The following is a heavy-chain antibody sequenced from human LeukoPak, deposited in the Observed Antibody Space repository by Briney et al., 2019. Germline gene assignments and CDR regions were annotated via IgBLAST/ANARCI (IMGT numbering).Heavy chain of an antibody. V-gene: IGHV3-23*01. D-gene: IGHD3-22*01. Sequence: PGGSLRLSCAASGFTVSSYAMSWVRQAPGKGLEWVSAISGSGGSTYCADSVKGRFTISRDNSKNTLYLQMNSLRAEDTAVYYCAKDTYYDSSGYYPGYFDYWGQGTLVTVSS. J-gene: IGHJ4*02. CDR1: GFTVSSYA. CDR3: AKDTYYDSSGYYPGYFDY. CDR2: ISGSGGST.